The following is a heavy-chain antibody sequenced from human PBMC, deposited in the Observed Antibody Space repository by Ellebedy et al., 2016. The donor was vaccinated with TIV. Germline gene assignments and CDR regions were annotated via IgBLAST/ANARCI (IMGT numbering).Heavy chain of an antibody. Sequence: AASVKVSCKASGYSFSAYYIHWVRQAPGQGLEWMAWINPNTGATNYAQRFQGRVTLTTDTSISTAYMELSGPTSDDTALYFCARGLWFGVLLYLDHWGQGTLITVSS. CDR3: ARGLWFGVLLYLDH. J-gene: IGHJ4*02. CDR1: GYSFSAYY. V-gene: IGHV1-2*02. CDR2: INPNTGAT. D-gene: IGHD3-10*01.